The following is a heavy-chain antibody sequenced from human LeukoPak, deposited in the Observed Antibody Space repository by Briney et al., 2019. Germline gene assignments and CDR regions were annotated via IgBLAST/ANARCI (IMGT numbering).Heavy chain of an antibody. CDR3: AKKIGTGPGHNWFDP. CDR1: GFNFGSYY. CDR2: ISDSGDNT. D-gene: IGHD2-8*02. J-gene: IGHJ5*02. V-gene: IGHV3-23*01. Sequence: AGGSLRLSCAASGFNFGSYYMTWVRQAPGKGLEWVSVISDSGDNTYYADSVKGRFTASRDNSRDTLYLQMNSLRAEDTALYYCAKKIGTGPGHNWFDPWGQGTLVTVSS.